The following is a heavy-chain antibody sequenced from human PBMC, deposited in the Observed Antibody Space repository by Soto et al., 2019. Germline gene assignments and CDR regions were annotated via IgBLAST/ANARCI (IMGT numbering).Heavy chain of an antibody. Sequence: VGSLRLSCAASGFTFSSYAMSWVRQAPGKALEWVSGISDTGVSTYYADSVKGRFTISRDNSNNTLYLQMNSLRAEDTALYYCAKSYVIYSSSPVAMAVWGQGTTVTVSS. D-gene: IGHD6-6*01. V-gene: IGHV3-23*01. CDR2: ISDTGVST. CDR1: GFTFSSYA. J-gene: IGHJ6*02. CDR3: AKSYVIYSSSPVAMAV.